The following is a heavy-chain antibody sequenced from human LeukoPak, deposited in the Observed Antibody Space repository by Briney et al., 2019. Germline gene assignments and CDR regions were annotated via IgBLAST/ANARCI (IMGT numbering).Heavy chain of an antibody. D-gene: IGHD1-26*01. CDR3: ASSGSYYRFDY. V-gene: IGHV3-21*01. Sequence: GGSLRLSCAASGYTFSSYSMNWVRQAPGKGLEWVSSISSSSSYIYYADSVKGRFTISRDNAKNSLYLQMNSLRAEDTAVYYCASSGSYYRFDYWGQGTLVTVSS. CDR2: ISSSSSYI. J-gene: IGHJ4*02. CDR1: GYTFSSYS.